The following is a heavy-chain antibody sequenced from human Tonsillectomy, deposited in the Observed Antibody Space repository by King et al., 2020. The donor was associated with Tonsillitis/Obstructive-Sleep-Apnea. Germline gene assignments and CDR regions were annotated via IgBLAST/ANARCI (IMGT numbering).Heavy chain of an antibody. Sequence: VQLQESGPGLVKPSETLSLTCTVSDGSISSSTYYWGWIRQPPGKGLEWIGTIYYSGITYYNPSLKSRVTISVDTSKNQFSLKLSFVTAADTAVYYWARQRGLGLFFDYWGQGTLVTVSS. J-gene: IGHJ4*02. CDR2: IYYSGIT. CDR1: DGSISSSTYY. CDR3: ARQRGLGLFFDY. D-gene: IGHD3-10*01. V-gene: IGHV4-39*01.